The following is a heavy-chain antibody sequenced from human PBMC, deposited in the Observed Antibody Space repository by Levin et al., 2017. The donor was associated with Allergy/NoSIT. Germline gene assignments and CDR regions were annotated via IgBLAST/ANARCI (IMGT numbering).Heavy chain of an antibody. V-gene: IGHV3-23*01. CDR1: EFTFSSYA. D-gene: IGHD4-17*01. J-gene: IGHJ4*02. CDR2: ISTSGGST. Sequence: PGGSLRLSCAASEFTFSSYAMSWVRQGPGKGLEWVSSISTSGGSTYYADSVKGRFTISRDNSKNTLYLQMNSLRVEDTALYYCAKAMTTVTRNVDYWGQGTLVTVSS. CDR3: AKAMTTVTRNVDY.